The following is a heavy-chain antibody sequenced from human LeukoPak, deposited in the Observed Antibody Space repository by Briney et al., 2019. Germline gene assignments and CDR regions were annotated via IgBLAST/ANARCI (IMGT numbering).Heavy chain of an antibody. CDR2: ASSSGGGT. CDR3: AKGGQVVGNWFDP. J-gene: IGHJ5*02. Sequence: GGSLRLSCAASGFTFNTYAMSWVRQAPGKGLEWVSTASSSGGGTYYTDSVKGRFTISRDNSKHTLYLQMNSLRDEDTAIYYCAKGGQVVGNWFDPWGQGTLVTVSS. CDR1: GFTFNTYA. V-gene: IGHV3-23*01. D-gene: IGHD2-15*01.